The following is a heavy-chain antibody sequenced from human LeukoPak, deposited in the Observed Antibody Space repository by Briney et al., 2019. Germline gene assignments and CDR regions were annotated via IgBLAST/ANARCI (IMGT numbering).Heavy chain of an antibody. D-gene: IGHD3-10*01. CDR1: GFTFSSYW. Sequence: GGSLRLSCAASGFTFSSYWMSWVRQAPGKGLEWVANMKQDGSEKYYVDSVKGRFTISRDNAKNSLYLQMNSLRAEDTAVYYCARDHDYYGSGSYYNDYWGQGTLVTVPS. CDR2: MKQDGSEK. J-gene: IGHJ4*02. V-gene: IGHV3-7*01. CDR3: ARDHDYYGSGSYYNDY.